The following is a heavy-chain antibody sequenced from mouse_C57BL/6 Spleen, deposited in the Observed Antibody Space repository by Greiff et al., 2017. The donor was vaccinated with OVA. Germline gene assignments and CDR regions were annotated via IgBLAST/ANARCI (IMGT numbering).Heavy chain of an antibody. CDR3: ARSRGNYWFAY. CDR1: GYSFTGYY. Sequence: DVKLVESGPELVKPGASVKISCKASGYSFTGYYMNWVKQSPEKSLEWIGEINPSTGGTTYNQKFKAKATLTVDKSSSTAYMQLKSLTSEDSAVYYCARSRGNYWFAYWGQGTLVTVSA. CDR2: INPSTGGT. J-gene: IGHJ3*01. V-gene: IGHV1-42*01. D-gene: IGHD2-1*01.